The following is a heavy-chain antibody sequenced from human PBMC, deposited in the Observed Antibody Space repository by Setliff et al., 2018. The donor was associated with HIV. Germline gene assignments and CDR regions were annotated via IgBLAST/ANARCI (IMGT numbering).Heavy chain of an antibody. V-gene: IGHV4-38-2*01. CDR3: ASDYSSRHDAFDI. J-gene: IGHJ3*02. D-gene: IGHD6-13*01. CDR2: LYNSGST. Sequence: KPSETLSLTCAVSGFSINSGYSWDWIRQSPGKELEWIGALYNSGSTYYNPSLKSRVTMSIDTSKNQFSLKLSSVTAADTAVYYCASDYSSRHDAFDIWGQGTVVTVSS. CDR1: GFSINSGYS.